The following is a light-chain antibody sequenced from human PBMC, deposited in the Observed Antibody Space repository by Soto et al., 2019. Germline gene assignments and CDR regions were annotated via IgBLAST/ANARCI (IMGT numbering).Light chain of an antibody. J-gene: IGKJ1*01. CDR2: LGS. CDR3: MQALQTPRKT. V-gene: IGKV2-28*01. CDR1: QSLLHSNGYNY. Sequence: ILMTQSPLSLPVTPEEPASISFRSSQSLLHSNGYNYLDWYLQKPGQSPQLLIYLGSNRASGVPDRFSGSGSGTDFTLKISRVEAEDVGVYYCMQALQTPRKTFGQGTKVDIK.